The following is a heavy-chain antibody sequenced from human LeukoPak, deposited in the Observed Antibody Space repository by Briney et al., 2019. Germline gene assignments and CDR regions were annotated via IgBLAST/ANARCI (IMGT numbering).Heavy chain of an antibody. Sequence: ASVKASCKASGYTFTSYGISWVRQAPGQGLEWMGWISAYNGNTNYAQKLQGRVTMTTDTSTSTAYMELRSLRSDDTAVYYCARGPDYYYDSSGYNWYFDLWGRGTLVTVSS. CDR2: ISAYNGNT. V-gene: IGHV1-18*01. D-gene: IGHD3-22*01. J-gene: IGHJ2*01. CDR1: GYTFTSYG. CDR3: ARGPDYYYDSSGYNWYFDL.